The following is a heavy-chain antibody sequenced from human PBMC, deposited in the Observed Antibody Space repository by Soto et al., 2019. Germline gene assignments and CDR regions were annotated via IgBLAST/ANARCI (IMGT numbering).Heavy chain of an antibody. V-gene: IGHV3-15*01. Sequence: PGESLRLSCGASGFTFNNARMSWVRQAPGKGLDWVGRIDGGKTDFAAPVEGRFTFSRDDSRNTLFLQMNSLKTEDTGVYYCTSNAAAKVGTLSYWGQGTLVTVSS. CDR3: TSNAAAKVGTLSY. CDR2: IDGGKT. D-gene: IGHD1-26*01. J-gene: IGHJ4*02. CDR1: GFTFNNAR.